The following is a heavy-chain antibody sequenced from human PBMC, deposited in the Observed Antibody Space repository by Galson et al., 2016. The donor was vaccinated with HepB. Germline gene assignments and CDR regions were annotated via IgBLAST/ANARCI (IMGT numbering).Heavy chain of an antibody. Sequence: SVKVSCKVSGYAFTSYAMHWVRQAPGQRLEWMGWINAGNGNTKYSQKFQGRVTITRDASASTAYMALSSLRSDDTAVYYCARGDPDLWFGTLDYWGQGTLVTVSS. V-gene: IGHV1-3*01. D-gene: IGHD3-10*01. J-gene: IGHJ4*02. CDR1: GYAFTSYA. CDR3: ARGDPDLWFGTLDY. CDR2: INAGNGNT.